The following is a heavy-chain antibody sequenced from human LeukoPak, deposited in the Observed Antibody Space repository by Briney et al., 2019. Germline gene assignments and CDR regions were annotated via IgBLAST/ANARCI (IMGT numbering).Heavy chain of an antibody. Sequence: SETLSLTCAVYGGSFSGYYWSWIRQPPGKGLEWIGEIKHSGSTNYNPSLKSRVTISVDTSKNQFSLKLSSVTAADTAVYYCARVRRYCSSTSCYTGMWYYYYGMDVWGQGTTVTVSS. V-gene: IGHV4-34*01. J-gene: IGHJ6*02. D-gene: IGHD2-2*02. CDR2: IKHSGST. CDR3: ARVRRYCSSTSCYTGMWYYYYGMDV. CDR1: GGSFSGYY.